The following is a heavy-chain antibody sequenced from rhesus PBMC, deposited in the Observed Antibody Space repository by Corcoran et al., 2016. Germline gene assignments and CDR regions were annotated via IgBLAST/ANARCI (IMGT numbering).Heavy chain of an antibody. D-gene: IGHD2-21*01. J-gene: IGHJ4*01. V-gene: IGHV1-198*02. CDR2: IIPLVGIT. Sequence: QVQLVQSGAEVKKPGASVKVSCKASGFTFGSYAISWVRQAPGQGLEWMGVIIPLVGITNDAEKVQGRVTITADTSTSTAYMELSSLRSEDTAVYYCARGLYCTGSGCSDEADYWGQGVLVTVSS. CDR3: ARGLYCTGSGCSDEADY. CDR1: GFTFGSYA.